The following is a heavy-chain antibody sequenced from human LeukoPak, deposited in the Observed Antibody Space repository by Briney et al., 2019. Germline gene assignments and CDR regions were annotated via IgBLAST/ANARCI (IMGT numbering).Heavy chain of an antibody. Sequence: GRSLRLSCAASGFTFDDYAMHWVRQAPGKGLEWVSGISWNSGSIGYADSVKGRFTISRDNAKNSLYLQMNSLRAEDMALYYCARGSYYAFDIWGQGTMVTVSS. V-gene: IGHV3-9*03. CDR3: ARGSYYAFDI. CDR1: GFTFDDYA. D-gene: IGHD1-26*01. J-gene: IGHJ3*02. CDR2: ISWNSGSI.